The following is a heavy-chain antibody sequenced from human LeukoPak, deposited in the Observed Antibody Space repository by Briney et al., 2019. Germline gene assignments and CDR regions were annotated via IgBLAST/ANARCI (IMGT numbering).Heavy chain of an antibody. CDR3: ARRGYSDYDLDY. Sequence: SQTLSLTCTVSGGFISGAYYWSWTRQHPGKGLEWIGYIYNSGSTYYNPSLKSRVSMSVDTSKNQFSLQVRSVTAADTAVYYCARRGYSDYDLDYWGQGTLVIVSS. V-gene: IGHV4-30-4*01. CDR2: IYNSGST. J-gene: IGHJ4*02. D-gene: IGHD5-12*01. CDR1: GGFISGAYY.